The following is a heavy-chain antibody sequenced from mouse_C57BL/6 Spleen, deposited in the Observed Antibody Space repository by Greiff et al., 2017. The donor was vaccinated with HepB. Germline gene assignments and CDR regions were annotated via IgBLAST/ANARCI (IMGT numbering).Heavy chain of an antibody. Sequence: VQLQQSGPELVKPGASVKISCKASGYSFTDYNVNWVKQSNGKSLEWIGVINPNYGTTSYNQKFKGKATLTVDQSSSTAYMQLNSLTSEDSAVYYCASREAYYGNYVWYFDVWGTGTTVTVSS. CDR2: INPNYGTT. CDR3: ASREAYYGNYVWYFDV. V-gene: IGHV1-39*01. J-gene: IGHJ1*03. D-gene: IGHD2-1*01. CDR1: GYSFTDYN.